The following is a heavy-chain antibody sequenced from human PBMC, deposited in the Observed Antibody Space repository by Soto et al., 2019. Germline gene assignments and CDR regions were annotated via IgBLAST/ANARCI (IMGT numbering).Heavy chain of an antibody. Sequence: SLRLSCAASGFAFSILAMGWVRQAPGKGLEWVSVIDYTGGTTYYTDSVKGRFIISRDNSKKILYLQMNSLRTEDTAIYYCAKDATRTSGWYYFAYWGRGALVTVSS. J-gene: IGHJ4*02. CDR2: IDYTGGTT. D-gene: IGHD6-19*01. V-gene: IGHV3-23*01. CDR3: AKDATRTSGWYYFAY. CDR1: GFAFSILA.